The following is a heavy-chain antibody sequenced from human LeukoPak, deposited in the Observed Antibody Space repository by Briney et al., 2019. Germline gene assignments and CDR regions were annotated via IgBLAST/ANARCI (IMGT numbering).Heavy chain of an antibody. CDR3: VRDIGQLRSDY. J-gene: IGHJ4*02. V-gene: IGHV4-38-2*02. CDR2: ASHSGTT. Sequence: SETLSLTCVVSGYSISTDYFWGWIRQPPGKGLEGIRTASHSGTTFYKPSLKTRITISLDAAKTQYSLKVNSVTAADTAVYYCVRDIGQLRSDYWGQGTLVTVAS. D-gene: IGHD2-2*01. CDR1: GYSISTDYF.